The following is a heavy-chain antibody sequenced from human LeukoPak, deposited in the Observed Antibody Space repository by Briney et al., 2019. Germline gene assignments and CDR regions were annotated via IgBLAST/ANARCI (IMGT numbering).Heavy chain of an antibody. V-gene: IGHV3-33*08. J-gene: IGHJ4*02. CDR1: GFTFSSYG. D-gene: IGHD2-21*02. CDR2: IWYDGSNK. CDR3: ARDRMRLAYCGGDCYSEPDY. Sequence: PGGSLRLSCAASGFTFSSYGMHWVRQAPGKGLEWVAVIWYDGSNKYYADSVKGRFTISRDNSKNTLYLQMNSLRAEDTAVYYCARDRMRLAYCGGDCYSEPDYWGQGTLVTVSS.